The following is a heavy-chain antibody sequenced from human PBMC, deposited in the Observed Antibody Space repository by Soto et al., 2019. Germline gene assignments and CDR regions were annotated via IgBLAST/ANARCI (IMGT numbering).Heavy chain of an antibody. V-gene: IGHV1-46*01. CDR1: GYTFTSYY. Sequence: ASVKVSCKASGYTFTSYYMHWVRQAPGQGLEWMGIINPSGGSTSYAQKFQGRVTMTRDTSTSTVYMELSSLRSEDTAVYYCARGQGIQLWYSNNWFDPWGQGTLVNVSS. D-gene: IGHD5-18*01. CDR2: INPSGGST. CDR3: ARGQGIQLWYSNNWFDP. J-gene: IGHJ5*02.